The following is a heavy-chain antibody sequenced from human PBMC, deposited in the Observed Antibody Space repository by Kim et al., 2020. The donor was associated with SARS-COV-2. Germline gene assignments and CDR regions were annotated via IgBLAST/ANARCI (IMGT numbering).Heavy chain of an antibody. CDR2: ISYDGTNK. Sequence: GGSLRLSCAASGFTFSSYSMHWVRQAPGKGLEWVAVISYDGTNKYYTDSVKGRFTISRDNSKNRLYLQMNSLRGEDTAVFYCAKDRERHDFGDYRDAYWGQGTRVTDPSGYYYGMDVWGQGTTVTVSS. J-gene: IGHJ6*02. CDR3: AKDRERHDFGDYRDAYWGQGTRVTDPSGYYYGMDV. V-gene: IGHV3-30*04. D-gene: IGHD4-17*01. CDR1: GFTFSSYS.